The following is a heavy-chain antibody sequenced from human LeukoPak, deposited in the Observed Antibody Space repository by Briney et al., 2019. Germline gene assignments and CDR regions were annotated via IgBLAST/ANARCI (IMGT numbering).Heavy chain of an antibody. D-gene: IGHD6-13*01. J-gene: IGHJ4*02. Sequence: ASVKVSCKASGYTFTSYYMHWVRQAPGQGLEWMGIINPSGGSTTYAQKFQGRVTMTRDTSTSTVYMELSSLRSEDTAVYYCARDGLAQQPSFYWGQGTLVTVSS. CDR3: ARDGLAQQPSFY. CDR2: INPSGGST. V-gene: IGHV1-46*01. CDR1: GYTFTSYY.